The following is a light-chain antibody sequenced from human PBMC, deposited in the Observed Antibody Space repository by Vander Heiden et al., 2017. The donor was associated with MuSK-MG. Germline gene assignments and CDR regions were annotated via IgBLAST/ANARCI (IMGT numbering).Light chain of an antibody. V-gene: IGKV1-33*01. J-gene: IGKJ3*01. CDR1: QGVGKF. Sequence: DIQMTQSPSSLSASIGERVTITCQASQGVGKFLNWYHQSPGKAPNLLIYDASNLEAGAPSRFSGSGSGTDFTLTINSLRPEDVGTYYCHQDDNLPFTFGPGTKVDVK. CDR3: HQDDNLPFT. CDR2: DAS.